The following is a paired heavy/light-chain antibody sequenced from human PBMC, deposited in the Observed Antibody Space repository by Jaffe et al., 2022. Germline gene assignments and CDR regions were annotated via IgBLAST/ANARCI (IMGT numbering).Light chain of an antibody. CDR3: QQYGSSSWT. CDR2: GAS. Sequence: EIVLTQSPGTLSLSPGERATLSCRASQSVSSSYLAWYQQKPGQAPRLLIYGASSRATGIPDRFSGSGSGTDFTLTISRLEPEDFAVYYCQQYGSSSWTFGQGTKVEIK. J-gene: IGKJ1*01. V-gene: IGKV3-20*01. CDR1: QSVSSSY.
Heavy chain of an antibody. CDR3: ARARYYYDSSGPRGFDP. V-gene: IGHV2-70*20. CDR2: IDWDDDK. Sequence: QVTLRESGPALVKPTQTLTLTCTFSGFSLSTSGMCVSWVRQPPGKALEWLALIDWDDDKYYSTSLKTRLTISKDTSKNQVVLTMTNMDPVDTATYYCARARYYYDSSGPRGFDPWGQGTLVTVSS. CDR1: GFSLSTSGMC. J-gene: IGHJ5*02. D-gene: IGHD3-22*01.